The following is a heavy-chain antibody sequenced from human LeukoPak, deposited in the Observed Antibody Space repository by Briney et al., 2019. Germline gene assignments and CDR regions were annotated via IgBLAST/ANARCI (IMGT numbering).Heavy chain of an antibody. J-gene: IGHJ4*02. CDR3: VRGGTDLLLDPPAIPFDY. CDR2: ISTDGRTT. D-gene: IGHD2-8*02. CDR1: GFTLRTYW. V-gene: IGHV3-74*01. Sequence: GGSLRLSCAASGFTLRTYWMHWVRHAPGKGLVWVSRISTDGRTTNYADSVKGRFSISRDNSRDTLYLQMNSLRADDTAVYYCVRGGTDLLLDPPAIPFDYWGQGALVTVSS.